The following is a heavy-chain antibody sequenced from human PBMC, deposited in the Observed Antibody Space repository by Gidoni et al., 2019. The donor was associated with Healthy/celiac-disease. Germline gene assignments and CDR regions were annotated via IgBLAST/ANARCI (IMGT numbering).Heavy chain of an antibody. CDR1: GYTFTSYA. CDR2: INAGNGNT. V-gene: IGHV1-3*01. J-gene: IGHJ5*02. CDR3: ARDPRIVVVPAAIIRSGGWFDP. D-gene: IGHD2-2*02. Sequence: QVQLVQSGAEAKKPGASVKVSCKASGYTFTSYAMHWVRQAPGQRLEWMGWINAGNGNTKYSQKCQGRVTITRDTSASTAYMELSSLRSEDTAVYYCARDPRIVVVPAAIIRSGGWFDPWGQGTLVTVSS.